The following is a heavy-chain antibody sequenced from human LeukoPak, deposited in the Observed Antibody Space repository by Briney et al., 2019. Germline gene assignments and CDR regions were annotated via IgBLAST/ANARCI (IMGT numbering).Heavy chain of an antibody. V-gene: IGHV4-38-2*02. D-gene: IGHD4/OR15-4a*01. CDR3: ARDLFLPPDDYGVDY. CDR1: GDSISSGYY. Sequence: PSETLSLTCTVSGDSISSGYYWGWIRQPPGKGLEWIGSIYHSGSTYYNPSLKSRVTISVDTSKNQFSLKLSSVTAADTAVYYCARDLFLPPDDYGVDYWGQGTLVTVSS. CDR2: IYHSGST. J-gene: IGHJ4*02.